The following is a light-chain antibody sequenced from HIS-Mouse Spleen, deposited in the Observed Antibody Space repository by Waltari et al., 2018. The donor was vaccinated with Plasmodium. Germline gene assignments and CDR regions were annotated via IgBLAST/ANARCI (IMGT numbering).Light chain of an antibody. Sequence: SYELTQPPSVSVSPGQTARITCSGDALPKKYAYWYQQKSGPAPVLVIYEDSKRPSGTPERFSGSSSGTMATLTISGAQVEDEADYYCYSTDSSGNHRVFGGGTKLPVL. J-gene: IGLJ3*02. CDR3: YSTDSSGNHRV. V-gene: IGLV3-10*01. CDR2: EDS. CDR1: ALPKKY.